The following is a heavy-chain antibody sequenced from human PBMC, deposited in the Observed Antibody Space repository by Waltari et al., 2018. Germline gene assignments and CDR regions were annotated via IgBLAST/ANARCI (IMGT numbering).Heavy chain of an antibody. V-gene: IGHV1-69-2*01. J-gene: IGHJ5*02. CDR3: ATVERITMIVVDKNWFDP. D-gene: IGHD3-22*01. CDR2: VDPGDGET. CDR1: GYTFTDYY. Sequence: EVQLVQSGAEVKKPGATVKISCKVSGYTFTDYYMHWVQQAPGKGLEWMGLVDPGDGETIYAEKCQCRVTITADSSTDTAYSELSSLRSDDTAVYYCATVERITMIVVDKNWFDPWCQGTLVTVSS.